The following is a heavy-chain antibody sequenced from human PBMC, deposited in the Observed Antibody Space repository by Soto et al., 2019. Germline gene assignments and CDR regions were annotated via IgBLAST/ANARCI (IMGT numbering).Heavy chain of an antibody. CDR2: IKQDGSEK. D-gene: IGHD6-6*01. CDR3: ARDKSPWQLGSYFDY. Sequence: TGGSLRLSCAAPGFTFSNFWMTWVRQAPGKGLEWVAHIKQDGSEKHYVDSVKGRFTISRDDAKNSLYLQMNSLRAEDTAVYYCARDKSPWQLGSYFDYWGQGTLVTVSS. CDR1: GFTFSNFW. V-gene: IGHV3-7*05. J-gene: IGHJ4*02.